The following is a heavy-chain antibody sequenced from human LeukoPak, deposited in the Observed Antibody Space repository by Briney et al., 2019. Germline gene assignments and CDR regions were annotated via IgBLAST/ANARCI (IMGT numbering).Heavy chain of an antibody. J-gene: IGHJ4*02. CDR1: GFTFSSHS. CDR3: ARAQTGYSSSSDFDY. CDR2: ISSSSSYI. V-gene: IGHV3-21*01. D-gene: IGHD6-13*01. Sequence: GVLRLSCAASGFTFSSHSMNWVRQAPGKGLEWVSSISSSSSYIYYADSVKGRFTISRDNAKNSLYLQMNSLRAEDTAVYYCARAQTGYSSSSDFDYWGQGTLVTVSS.